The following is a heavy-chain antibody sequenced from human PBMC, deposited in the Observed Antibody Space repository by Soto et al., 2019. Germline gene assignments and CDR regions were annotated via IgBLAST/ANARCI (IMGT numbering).Heavy chain of an antibody. CDR3: ARGGLPPRWGFSNGMDV. CDR2: INHSGST. J-gene: IGHJ6*02. CDR1: GGSFSGYY. V-gene: IGHV4-34*01. Sequence: QVQLQQWGAGLLKPSETLSLTCAVYGGSFSGYYWSWIRQPPGKGLEWIGEINHSGSTNYNPSLKSRVTISVDTSKNQFSLKLSSVTAADTAVYYCARGGLPPRWGFSNGMDVWGQGTTVTVSS. D-gene: IGHD1-26*01.